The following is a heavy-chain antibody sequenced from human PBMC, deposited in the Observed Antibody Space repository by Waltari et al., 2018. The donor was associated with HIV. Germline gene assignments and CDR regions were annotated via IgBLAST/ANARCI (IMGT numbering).Heavy chain of an antibody. J-gene: IGHJ6*02. V-gene: IGHV3-66*01. D-gene: IGHD2-21*02. Sequence: EVQLVESGGGLVQPGGSLRLSCAASGFTVSSNYMSWVRQAPGKGLECVSVSYSGGSTYYADSVKGRFTISRDNSKNTLYLQMNSLRAEDTAVYYCASIAYCGGDCYPRGMDVWGQGTTVTVSS. CDR2: SYSGGST. CDR1: GFTVSSNY. CDR3: ASIAYCGGDCYPRGMDV.